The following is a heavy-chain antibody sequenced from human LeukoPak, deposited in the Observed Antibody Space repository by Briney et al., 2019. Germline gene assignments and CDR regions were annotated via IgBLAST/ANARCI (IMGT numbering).Heavy chain of an antibody. CDR1: GFIFSNYA. CDR3: AKWGDYDILTGYYDSDY. Sequence: PGGSLRLSCAASGFIFSNYAMSWVRQAPGKGLEWVSAIGGRDSSTYYADSVRGRFTVSRDGPKNTLYLQMNTLRAEDTAVYYCAKWGDYDILTGYYDSDYWGQGTLVTVSS. V-gene: IGHV3-23*01. D-gene: IGHD3-9*01. CDR2: IGGRDSST. J-gene: IGHJ4*02.